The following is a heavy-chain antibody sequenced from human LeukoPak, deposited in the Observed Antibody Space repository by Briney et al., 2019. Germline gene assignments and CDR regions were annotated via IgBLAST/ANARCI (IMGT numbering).Heavy chain of an antibody. CDR1: GYTFSSHA. CDR2: INADNGYT. D-gene: IGHD6-19*01. V-gene: IGHV1-3*01. CDR3: ARGNGWYFYYQH. Sequence: ASVKVSCKAPGYTFSSHAVHWVRQAPGQGLEWMGWINADNGYTKYSQKFQGRVTIARDTSASTAYMELSSLRFEDTAVYYCARGNGWYFYYQHWGQGTLVTVSS. J-gene: IGHJ1*01.